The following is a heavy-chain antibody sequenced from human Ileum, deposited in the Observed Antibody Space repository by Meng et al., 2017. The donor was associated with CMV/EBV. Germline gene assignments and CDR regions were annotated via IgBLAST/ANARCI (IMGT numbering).Heavy chain of an antibody. CDR2: INPSGGST. V-gene: IGHV1-46*01. CDR1: GYTFTSYY. J-gene: IGHJ4*02. D-gene: IGHD3-10*01. Sequence: ASVKVSCKASGYTFTSYYMHWVRQAPGQGLEWMGIINPSGGSTSYAQKFQGRVTMTSDTSTSTVYMELSSLRSEDTTVYYCARVWGYGSGSYPLDYWGQGTLVTVSS. CDR3: ARVWGYGSGSYPLDY.